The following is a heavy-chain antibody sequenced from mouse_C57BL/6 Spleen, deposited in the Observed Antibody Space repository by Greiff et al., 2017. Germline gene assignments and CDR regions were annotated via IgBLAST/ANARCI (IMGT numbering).Heavy chain of an antibody. V-gene: IGHV1-50*01. CDR2: IDPSDSYT. Sequence: VQLQQSGAELVKPGASVKLSCKASGYTFTSYWMQWVKQRPGQGLEWIGEIDPSDSYTNYNQKFKGKATLTVDTSSSTAYMQLSSLTSEDSAVYYCARGYYGSTPGYFDVWGTGTTVTVSS. CDR3: ARGYYGSTPGYFDV. J-gene: IGHJ1*03. D-gene: IGHD1-1*01. CDR1: GYTFTSYW.